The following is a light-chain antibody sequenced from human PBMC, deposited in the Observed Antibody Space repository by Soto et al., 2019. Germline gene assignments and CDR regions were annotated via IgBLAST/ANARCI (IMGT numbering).Light chain of an antibody. CDR2: GAS. CDR3: HQHGSSRT. Sequence: EIVLTQSPGTLSLSPGERATLSCRASQSVSSSYLAWYQQKPGQAPRLLIYGASSRATGIPDRFSGSGSGTDFTLTISRLEPEDFAVYYCHQHGSSRTFRQGTKVEIK. J-gene: IGKJ1*01. V-gene: IGKV3-20*01. CDR1: QSVSSSY.